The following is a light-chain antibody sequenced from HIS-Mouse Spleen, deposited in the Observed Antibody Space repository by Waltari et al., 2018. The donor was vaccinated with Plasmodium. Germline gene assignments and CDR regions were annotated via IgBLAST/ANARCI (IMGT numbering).Light chain of an antibody. Sequence: SSRATHSFSSGFFAWYQPQPCQAHSLLIYGASSRATGIPARFSGSGSGTVFTLTISRLEPEDFAVYYCQQYGSSPYTFGQGTMLEIK. CDR1: HSFSSGF. CDR3: QQYGSSPYT. V-gene: IGKV3-20*01. CDR2: GAS. J-gene: IGKJ2*01.